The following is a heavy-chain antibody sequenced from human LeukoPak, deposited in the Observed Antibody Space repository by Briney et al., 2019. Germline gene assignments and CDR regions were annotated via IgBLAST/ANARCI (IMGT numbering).Heavy chain of an antibody. CDR2: FSASEHP. Sequence: PSATLSLNCTFSGDSIRSSYWNSIRQPQGKGLEWNGCFSASEHPNNHPPLKSRIIISVDMSKNQFSLKLSSVPAADTAVYYCARLIPGTTGLRKNYFDYWGQGTLVTVSS. J-gene: IGHJ4*02. CDR1: GDSIRSSY. V-gene: IGHV4-4*09. D-gene: IGHD1-20*01. CDR3: ARLIPGTTGLRKNYFDY.